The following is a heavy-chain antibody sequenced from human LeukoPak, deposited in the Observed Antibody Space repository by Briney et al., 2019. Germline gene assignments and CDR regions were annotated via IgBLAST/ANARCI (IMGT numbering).Heavy chain of an antibody. V-gene: IGHV1-2*02. CDR1: GYTFTGYY. CDR3: ARVSGIAVAGTFDY. CDR2: INPNSGGT. Sequence: ASVKVSCKASGYTFTGYYMHWERQAPGQGLEWMGWINPNSGGTNYAQKFQGRVTMTRDTSISTAYMELSRLRSDDTAVYYCARVSGIAVAGTFDYWGQGTLVTVSS. J-gene: IGHJ4*02. D-gene: IGHD6-19*01.